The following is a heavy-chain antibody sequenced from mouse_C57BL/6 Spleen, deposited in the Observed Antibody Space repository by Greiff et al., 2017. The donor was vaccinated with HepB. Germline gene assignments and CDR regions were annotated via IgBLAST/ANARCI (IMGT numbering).Heavy chain of an antibody. CDR3: AREVYGSSYPYWYFDV. D-gene: IGHD1-1*01. V-gene: IGHV1-81*01. Sequence: QVQLKESGAELARPGASVKLSCKASGYTFTSYGISWVKQRTGQGLEWIGEIYPRSGNTYYNEKFKGKATLTADKSSSTAYMELRSLTSEDSAVYFCAREVYGSSYPYWYFDVWGTGTTVTVSS. CDR1: GYTFTSYG. J-gene: IGHJ1*03. CDR2: IYPRSGNT.